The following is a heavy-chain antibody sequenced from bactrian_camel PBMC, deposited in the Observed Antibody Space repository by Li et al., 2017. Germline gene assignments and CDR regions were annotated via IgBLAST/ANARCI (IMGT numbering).Heavy chain of an antibody. D-gene: IGHD3*01. CDR2: IYGGITT. CDR1: GYGHTGHC. CDR3: ATRYGLGAKRGGYNY. Sequence: QVQLVESGGGSVQAGGSLRLSCVISGYGHTGHCMGWFRQAPGKAREGVAAIYGGITTYYDDSVKGRFTISQDNAKPMLYLQMNSLKAEDTAQYYCATRYGLGAKRGGYNYWGQGTQVTVS. V-gene: IGHV3S53*01. J-gene: IGHJ4*01.